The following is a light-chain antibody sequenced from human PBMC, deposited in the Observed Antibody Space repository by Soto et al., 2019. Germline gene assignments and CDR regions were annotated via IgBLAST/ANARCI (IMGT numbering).Light chain of an antibody. CDR3: HQYDTWPLTWT. CDR1: QSLRSS. J-gene: IGKJ1*01. CDR2: GAS. V-gene: IGKV3-15*01. Sequence: ETMMTQSPDTLSLSLGERATLSVMSSQSLRSSLAWYQQKPGPAPRLLIYGASTRATVIAARFSGSGAGTVFTLTIRSLHSEDFALYSCHQYDTWPLTWTFGQGTLVDIK.